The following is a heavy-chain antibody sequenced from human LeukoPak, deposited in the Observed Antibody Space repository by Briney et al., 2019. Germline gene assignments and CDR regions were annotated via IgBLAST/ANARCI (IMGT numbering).Heavy chain of an antibody. J-gene: IGHJ3*02. Sequence: ASVKVSCKASGYTFTDYYIHWLRQAPGQGLEWMGWINSNSGGAQYAQKFQGRVTVTRDMSITTAYMELTRMTSDDAAVYYCASGIRYCSSTSCYKADAFDIWGQGTMVTVSS. D-gene: IGHD2-2*02. CDR1: GYTFTDYY. CDR2: INSNSGGA. CDR3: ASGIRYCSSTSCYKADAFDI. V-gene: IGHV1-2*02.